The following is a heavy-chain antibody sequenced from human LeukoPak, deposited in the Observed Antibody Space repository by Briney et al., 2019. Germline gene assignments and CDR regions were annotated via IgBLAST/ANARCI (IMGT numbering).Heavy chain of an antibody. CDR3: ETLLGPVDTAMVSQRGEY. D-gene: IGHD5-18*01. CDR1: GGSFSGYY. J-gene: IGHJ4*02. Sequence: SETLSLTSAVSGGSFSGYYWSWIRQHPRKGLEWMGEINHSVSTNYNPSLKSRVTISVDTSKNQFSLKLSSVTAADTAVYYCETLLGPVDTAMVSQRGEYWGQGTLVTVSS. V-gene: IGHV4-34*01. CDR2: INHSVST.